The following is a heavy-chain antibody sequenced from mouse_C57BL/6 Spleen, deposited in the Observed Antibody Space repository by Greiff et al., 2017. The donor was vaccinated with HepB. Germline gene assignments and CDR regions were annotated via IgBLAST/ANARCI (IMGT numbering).Heavy chain of an antibody. J-gene: IGHJ1*03. CDR2: ISYDGSN. CDR3: SIPRGYHWYFDV. V-gene: IGHV3-6*01. D-gene: IGHD2-2*01. CDR1: GYSITSGYY. Sequence: VQLKESGPGLVKPSQSLSLTCSVTGYSITSGYYWNWIRQIPGNKLEWMGFISYDGSNNYNPSFKNRNTITRDTSKNQFFMKLNSVTTEDTATYYCSIPRGYHWYFDVWGTGTTVTVSS.